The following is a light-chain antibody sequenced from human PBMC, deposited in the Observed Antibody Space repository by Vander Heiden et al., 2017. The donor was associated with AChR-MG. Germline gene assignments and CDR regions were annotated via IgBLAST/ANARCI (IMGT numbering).Light chain of an antibody. CDR2: RNN. V-gene: IGLV1-47*01. Sequence: QSVLTQPPSASGTPGQWVTITCSGSSSNIGSNCEYWYPQLPATAPKLLIFRNNQRPAGVPDRFSGSNSGTSASLAISGLRSEDEADYYCAAWDDSLSVHVVFGGGTKLTVL. CDR3: AAWDDSLSVHVV. CDR1: SSNIGSNC. J-gene: IGLJ2*01.